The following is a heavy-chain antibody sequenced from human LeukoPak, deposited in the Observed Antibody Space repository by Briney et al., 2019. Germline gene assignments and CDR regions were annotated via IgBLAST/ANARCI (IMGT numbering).Heavy chain of an antibody. V-gene: IGHV4-61*02. J-gene: IGHJ4*02. CDR3: ARDQGIAATH. CDR1: GGSISSGSYY. D-gene: IGHD6-13*01. CDR2: IFTSGST. Sequence: PSETLSLTCTVSGGSISSGSYYWSWIRQPAGKGLEWVGRIFTSGSTNYNPSLQSRVTISVDTSKNQFSLELSSVTAADTAVYYCARDQGIAATHWGQGTLVTVSS.